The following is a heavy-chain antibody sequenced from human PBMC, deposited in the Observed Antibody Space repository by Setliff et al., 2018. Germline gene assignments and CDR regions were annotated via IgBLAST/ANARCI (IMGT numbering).Heavy chain of an antibody. V-gene: IGHV4-39*01. Sequence: SETLSLTCTVSGASITNINYYWGLIRQPPGKGLEWIGSIFYSGRTFYYPSLKSRVTISVDTSKNQFSLTLSSVTAADTAVYYCARLPNYVWGSPVDYWGQGTLVTVSS. CDR1: GASITNINYY. CDR3: ARLPNYVWGSPVDY. J-gene: IGHJ4*02. D-gene: IGHD3-16*01. CDR2: IFYSGRT.